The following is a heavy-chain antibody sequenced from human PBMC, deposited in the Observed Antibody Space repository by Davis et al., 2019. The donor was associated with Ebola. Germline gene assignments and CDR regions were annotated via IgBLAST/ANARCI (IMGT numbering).Heavy chain of an antibody. V-gene: IGHV3-23*01. D-gene: IGHD3-3*01. J-gene: IGHJ4*02. Sequence: GESLKISCAASGFTFSSYAMSWVRQAPGKGLEWVSAISGSGGSTYYADSVKGRFTISRDNSKNTLYLQMNSLRAEDTAVYYCTSGVVTADYWGQGTLVTVSS. CDR1: GFTFSSYA. CDR2: ISGSGGST. CDR3: TSGVVTADY.